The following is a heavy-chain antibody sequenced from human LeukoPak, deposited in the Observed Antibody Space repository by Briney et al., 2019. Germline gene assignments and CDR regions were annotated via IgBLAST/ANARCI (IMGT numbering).Heavy chain of an antibody. CDR3: AKHGTYYDFWSGQYYFDY. D-gene: IGHD3-3*01. CDR2: ISGSGDST. Sequence: GGSLRLSCAASGFPFSSHAMSWVRQAPGKGLEWVSGISGSGDSTNYADSVKGRFTISRDNSRNTLYLQMNSLRAEDTAVYYCAKHGTYYDFWSGQYYFDYWGQGTLVTVSS. J-gene: IGHJ4*02. V-gene: IGHV3-23*01. CDR1: GFPFSSHA.